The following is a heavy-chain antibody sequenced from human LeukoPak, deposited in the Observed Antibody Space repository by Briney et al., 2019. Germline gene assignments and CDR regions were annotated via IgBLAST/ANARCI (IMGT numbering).Heavy chain of an antibody. D-gene: IGHD3-3*01. V-gene: IGHV4-39*01. CDR3: ARQNFGVVIKWFDP. J-gene: IGHJ5*02. Sequence: PPETLSLTLTVSGGSISSASNHWGGIRHPPGKGLDWMGYISYSGSTNYNPSLKSRVPISIDTSKNQFSLNLSSVTAADTAVYYCARQNFGVVIKWFDPWGQGTLVTVSS. CDR2: ISYSGST. CDR1: GGSISSASNH.